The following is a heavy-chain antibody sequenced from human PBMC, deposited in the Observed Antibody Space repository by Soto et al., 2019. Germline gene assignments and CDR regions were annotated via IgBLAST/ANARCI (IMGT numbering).Heavy chain of an antibody. CDR3: AKDPYCSGGSCYSGFDY. CDR1: GFTFSSYS. J-gene: IGHJ4*02. V-gene: IGHV3-48*01. D-gene: IGHD2-15*01. Sequence: EVQLVESGGGLVQPGGSLRLSCAASGFTFSSYSMNWIRQAPGKGLEWVSYISSSSSTIYYADSVKGRFTISRDNSKNTLYLQMNSLRAEDTAVYYCAKDPYCSGGSCYSGFDYWGQGTLVTVSS. CDR2: ISSSSSTI.